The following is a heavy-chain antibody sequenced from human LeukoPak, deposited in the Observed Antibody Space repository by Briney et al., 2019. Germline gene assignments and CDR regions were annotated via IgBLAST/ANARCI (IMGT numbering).Heavy chain of an antibody. Sequence: GRSLRLSCAASGFTFNNYAMHWVRQAPGKGQEWVAVISYDGSNKYYADSVKGRFTISRDNSKTTLYLQMNSLRPEDTAVYYCAKDPMTYSSGSFTPVDYWGQGTLVTVSS. CDR1: GFTFNNYA. J-gene: IGHJ4*02. CDR2: ISYDGSNK. V-gene: IGHV3-30*18. D-gene: IGHD6-19*01. CDR3: AKDPMTYSSGSFTPVDY.